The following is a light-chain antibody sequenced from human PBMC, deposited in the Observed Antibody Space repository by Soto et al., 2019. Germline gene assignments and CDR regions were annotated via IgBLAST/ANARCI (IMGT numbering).Light chain of an antibody. CDR3: KQRSIFLT. CDR1: QSVSSY. V-gene: IGKV3-11*01. Sequence: EIVLTQSPATLSLSPGERATLSCRASQSVSSYLAWYQQKPGQAPRLLIYDASNRATGIPARFSGSGSGTAFPLTISSLEPEDFAVYYFKQRSIFLTSGGGPKVEIK. J-gene: IGKJ4*01. CDR2: DAS.